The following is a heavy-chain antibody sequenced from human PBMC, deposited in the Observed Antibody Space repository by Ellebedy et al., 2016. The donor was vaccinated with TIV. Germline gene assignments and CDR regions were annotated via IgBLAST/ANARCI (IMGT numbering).Heavy chain of an antibody. D-gene: IGHD2-21*01. V-gene: IGHV3-74*01. CDR1: GFTFRSYW. J-gene: IGHJ6*02. CDR3: VRGAAYRPRYSGMDV. Sequence: GESLKISCAASGFTFRSYWMHWVRQGPGKGLVWVSRITSDGGTTAYADSVKGRFTISRDNAKSTLYLQMDSLGAEDTAVYYCVRGAAYRPRYSGMDVWGQGTTFTVSS. CDR2: ITSDGGTT.